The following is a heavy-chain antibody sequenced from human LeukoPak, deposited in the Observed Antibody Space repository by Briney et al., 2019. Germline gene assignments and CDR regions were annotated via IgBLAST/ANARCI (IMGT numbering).Heavy chain of an antibody. CDR3: VRDDELRGAHGDF. J-gene: IGHJ4*02. Sequence: PGGSLRLSCTPSGFTFSSYAMNWFRQAPGKGLEWVSYISRNTDSIHYADSVKGRFTISRDDAKNSLYLQMNSLRAEDTAVYFCVRDDELRGAHGDFGGWGTLVFVSS. CDR1: GFTFSSYA. D-gene: IGHD3-10*01. CDR2: ISRNTDSI. V-gene: IGHV3-48*01.